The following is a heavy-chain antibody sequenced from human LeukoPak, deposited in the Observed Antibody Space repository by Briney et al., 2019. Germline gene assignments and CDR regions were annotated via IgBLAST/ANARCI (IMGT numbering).Heavy chain of an antibody. Sequence: GGSLRLSCAASGFTFSSYEMNCVRQAPGKGLECVSRINTDGSTTNYADSVKGRFTISRDNAKNTLYLQVNSLRVEDTAVYYCNTVTYYNTRAPGDYWGQGALVTVSS. J-gene: IGHJ4*02. CDR3: NTVTYYNTRAPGDY. CDR2: INTDGSTT. CDR1: GFTFSSYE. D-gene: IGHD3-10*01. V-gene: IGHV3-74*01.